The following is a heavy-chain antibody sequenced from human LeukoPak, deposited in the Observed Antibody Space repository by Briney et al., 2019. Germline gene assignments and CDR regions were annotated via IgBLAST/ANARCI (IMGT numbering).Heavy chain of an antibody. V-gene: IGHV1-46*01. CDR1: GYTFTSYY. Sequence: ASVKVSCKASGYTFTSYYIHWVRQAPGQGLEWMGIINPGGGSTSYAQNFQGRVTMTRDTSTSTVYMELSSLRSEDTAIYYCARGGDNSYFDSWGQGTLVTVPS. J-gene: IGHJ4*02. CDR2: INPGGGST. D-gene: IGHD4-23*01. CDR3: ARGGDNSYFDS.